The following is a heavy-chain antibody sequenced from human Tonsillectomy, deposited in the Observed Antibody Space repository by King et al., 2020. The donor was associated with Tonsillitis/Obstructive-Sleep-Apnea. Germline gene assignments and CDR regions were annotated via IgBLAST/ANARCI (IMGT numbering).Heavy chain of an antibody. CDR1: GGSISSYY. CDR3: AREDFGVVLGGMDV. J-gene: IGHJ6*02. V-gene: IGHV4-59*01. CDR2: IYYSGST. Sequence: VQLQESGPGLVKPSETLSLTCTVSGGSISSYYWSWIRQPPGKGLEWIGYIYYSGSTKYNPSLKSRVTISVDTSKNQFSLQLSSVTAADTAVYYCAREDFGVVLGGMDVWGQGTTVTVSS. D-gene: IGHD3-3*01.